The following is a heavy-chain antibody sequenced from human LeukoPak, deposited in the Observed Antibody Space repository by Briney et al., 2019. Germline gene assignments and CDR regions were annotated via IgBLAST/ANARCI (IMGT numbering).Heavy chain of an antibody. CDR1: GFMFSSNW. Sequence: GGSLRLSCAASGFMFSSNWMSWVRLAPGKGLEWVANIKEDGTETYYVDSVKGRFTISRDNAKNSLYLQMNSLRVEDTAVYYCAKKGRSLQTYGGQGTLVPVSS. D-gene: IGHD5-24*01. CDR2: IKEDGTET. V-gene: IGHV3-7*03. J-gene: IGHJ4*02. CDR3: AKKGRSLQTY.